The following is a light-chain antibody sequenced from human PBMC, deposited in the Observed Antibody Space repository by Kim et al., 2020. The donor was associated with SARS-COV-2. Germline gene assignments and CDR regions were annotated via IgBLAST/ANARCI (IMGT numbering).Light chain of an antibody. V-gene: IGKV1-27*01. CDR3: QKYNSVPLT. CDR1: QAISNY. CDR2: AAS. J-gene: IGKJ4*01. Sequence: GDRVTITGRASQAISNYLAWYQQKPGRVPKLLIYAASTLQSGVPSRFSGSGSGAEFTLTISSLQPEDVGTYYCQKYNSVPLTFGGGTKVDIK.